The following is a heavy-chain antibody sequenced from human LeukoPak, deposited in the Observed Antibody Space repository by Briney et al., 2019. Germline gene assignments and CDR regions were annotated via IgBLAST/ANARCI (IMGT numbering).Heavy chain of an antibody. CDR2: IYYSGDT. CDR1: GGSFSSYY. V-gene: IGHV4-59*08. D-gene: IGHD2/OR15-2a*01. CDR3: VTQLGNIDY. J-gene: IGHJ4*02. Sequence: SETLSLTCAVCGGSFSSYYWSWIRQPPGKGLEWVAYIYYSGDTNYNPSLKSRVTISIDTSKNQFSLKLSSETAADTAVYYCVTQLGNIDYWGQGTLVTVSS.